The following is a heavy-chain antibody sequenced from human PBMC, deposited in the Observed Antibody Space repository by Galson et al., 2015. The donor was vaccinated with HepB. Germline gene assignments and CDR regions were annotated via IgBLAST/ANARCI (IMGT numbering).Heavy chain of an antibody. CDR1: GDSFRKHA. Sequence: SVKVSCKASGDSFRKHAVSWVRQAPGQGLEWMGEINPIFGTPNYAQKFQGRVTITADKSTSTAYMELSGLRSEDTAVYYCATNVARGIFFEYWGQGTLITVSS. J-gene: IGHJ4*02. D-gene: IGHD3-10*01. CDR2: INPIFGTP. V-gene: IGHV1-69*06. CDR3: ATNVARGIFFEY.